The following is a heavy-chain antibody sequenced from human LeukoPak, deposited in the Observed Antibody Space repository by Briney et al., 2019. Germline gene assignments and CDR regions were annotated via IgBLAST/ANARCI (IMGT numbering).Heavy chain of an antibody. V-gene: IGHV3-74*01. CDR2: IESDGSST. Sequence: GGSLRLSCAASGFTFRTYWMNWVRQAPGKGLVWVSRIESDGSSTSYADSVKGRLTISRDNAANTLYLQMNSLRAEDTAVYYCARGFWSAAGTSIDYWGQGTLVTVSS. CDR3: ARGFWSAAGTSIDY. D-gene: IGHD6-13*01. J-gene: IGHJ4*02. CDR1: GFTFRTYW.